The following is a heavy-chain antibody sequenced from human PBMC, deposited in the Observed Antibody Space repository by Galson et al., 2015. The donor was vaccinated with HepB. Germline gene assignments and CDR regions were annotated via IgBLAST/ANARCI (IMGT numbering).Heavy chain of an antibody. V-gene: IGHV5-51*01. D-gene: IGHD2-15*01. CDR2: IYPGDSET. CDR3: ARQPGGRGLDV. CDR1: GHTFTTYW. Sequence: QSGAEVKKPGESLKISCKGSGHTFTTYWTAWVRQMPGRGLEWIGVIYPGDSETKYSPSFQGHATISADKSTTTAYLQWNSLKASDSAIYYCARQPGGRGLDVWGQGTTVTVSS. J-gene: IGHJ6*02.